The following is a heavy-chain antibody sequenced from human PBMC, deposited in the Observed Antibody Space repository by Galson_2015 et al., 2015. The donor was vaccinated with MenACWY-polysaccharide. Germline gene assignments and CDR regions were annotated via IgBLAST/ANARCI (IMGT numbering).Heavy chain of an antibody. Sequence: SLRLSCAVSGFTISNYWMYWVRQAPGKGLEWVANIKQDGSEKNYVGSVKGRFTTSRDNAKNTLYLQMNSLGVEDTAVYYCARILYYWGQGTLVTVSP. J-gene: IGHJ4*02. V-gene: IGHV3-7*01. CDR2: IKQDGSEK. CDR1: GFTISNYW. CDR3: ARILYY.